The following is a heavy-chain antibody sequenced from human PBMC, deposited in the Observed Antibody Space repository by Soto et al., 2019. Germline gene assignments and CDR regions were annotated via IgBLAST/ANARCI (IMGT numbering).Heavy chain of an antibody. CDR1: GYTFTNYW. J-gene: IGHJ6*02. V-gene: IGHV5-51*01. CDR2: IYPGDSDT. CDR3: AASIFYYGMDV. Sequence: GESLKISCNGSGYTFTNYWIGWVRQMPGKGLEWMGIIYPGDSDTKYNPSFQGQVTISADKSITTTYLQWSSLKASDTAIYYCAASIFYYGMDVWGQGTTVTVSS.